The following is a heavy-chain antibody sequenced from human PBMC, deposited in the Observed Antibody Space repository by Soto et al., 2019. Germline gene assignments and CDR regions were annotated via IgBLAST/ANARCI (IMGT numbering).Heavy chain of an antibody. Sequence: ESGGGLVQPGGSPRLSCAASGFTFSSYAMSWVRQAPGKGLEWVSAISGSGGSTYYADSVKGRFTISRDNSKNTLYLQMNSLRAEDTAVYYCAKDHADGDYVGWFDPWGQGTLVTVSS. CDR3: AKDHADGDYVGWFDP. V-gene: IGHV3-23*01. CDR1: GFTFSSYA. J-gene: IGHJ5*02. CDR2: ISGSGGST. D-gene: IGHD4-17*01.